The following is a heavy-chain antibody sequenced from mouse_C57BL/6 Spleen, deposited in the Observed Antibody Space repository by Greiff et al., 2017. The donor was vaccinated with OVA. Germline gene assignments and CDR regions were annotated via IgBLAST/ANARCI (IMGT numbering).Heavy chain of an antibody. CDR1: GFSLTSYA. V-gene: IGHV2-9-1*01. CDR2: IWTGGGT. D-gene: IGHD2-3*01. CDR3: ARSLSIYDGYDGGFAY. J-gene: IGHJ3*01. Sequence: QVQLQQSGPGLVAPSQSLSITCTVSGFSLTSYAISWVRQPPGKGLEWLGVIWTGGGTNYNSALKSRLSISKDNSKSQVFLKMNSLQTDDTARYYCARSLSIYDGYDGGFAYWGQGTLVTVSA.